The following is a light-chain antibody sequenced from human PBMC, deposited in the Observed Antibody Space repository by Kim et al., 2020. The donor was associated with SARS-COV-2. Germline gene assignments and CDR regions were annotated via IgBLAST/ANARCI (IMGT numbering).Light chain of an antibody. V-gene: IGKV3-20*01. Sequence: EIVLTQSPATLSLSPGERATLSCRASQSVSSSYLAWYQQKPGQAPRLLIYGASSRATGIPARFSGSGSGTDFTLTISRLEPEDFAVYYWQQYGRSPLTFGGGTKVDIK. CDR1: QSVSSSY. CDR3: QQYGRSPLT. CDR2: GAS. J-gene: IGKJ4*01.